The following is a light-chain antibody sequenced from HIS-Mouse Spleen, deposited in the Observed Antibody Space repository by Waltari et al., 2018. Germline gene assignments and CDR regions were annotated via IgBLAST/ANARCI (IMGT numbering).Light chain of an antibody. J-gene: IGLJ2*01. CDR1: SSDVGGYNY. Sequence: QSALTQPPSASGSPGQSVTISCTGTSSDVGGYNYVLWYQQHPGKAPKLMIYEVSKGPPGVPVPFSGSKPGNTASLTVSGLQAEYEADYYCSSYAGSNNFVVFGGGTKLTVL. CDR2: EVS. V-gene: IGLV2-8*01. CDR3: SSYAGSNNFVV.